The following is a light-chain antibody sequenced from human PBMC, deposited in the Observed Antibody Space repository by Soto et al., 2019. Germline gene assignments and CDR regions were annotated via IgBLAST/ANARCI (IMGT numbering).Light chain of an antibody. CDR2: GAS. V-gene: IGKV3-20*01. J-gene: IGKJ3*01. CDR1: QSISSSY. CDR3: QQYGSSPLFT. Sequence: EIVMTQSPATLSVSPVERATLSCRASQSISSSYLAWYQQKPGQAPRLLIYGASSRATGIPDRFGGSGSGTDFTLTISRLEPEDFAVYYCQQYGSSPLFTFGPGTKVDI.